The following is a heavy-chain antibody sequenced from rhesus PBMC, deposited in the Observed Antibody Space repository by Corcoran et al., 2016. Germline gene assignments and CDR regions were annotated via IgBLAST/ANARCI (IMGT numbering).Heavy chain of an antibody. J-gene: IGHJ6*01. CDR1: GFSLTTRGRG. CDR2: IYWDDDK. Sequence: QVTLKESGPALVKPTQTLPLTCTFSGFSLTTRGRGLGCIRQHPGKALEWLALIYWDDDKRYSTSLKSRLTISKDTSKNQVVLTMTNMDPVDTATYYCARGYSGNYGLDSWGQGVVVTVSS. D-gene: IGHD1-44*01. CDR3: ARGYSGNYGLDS. V-gene: IGHV2-174*01.